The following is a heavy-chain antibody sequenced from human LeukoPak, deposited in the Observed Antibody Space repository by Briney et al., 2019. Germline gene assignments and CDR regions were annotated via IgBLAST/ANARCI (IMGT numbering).Heavy chain of an antibody. CDR1: GGSISSYY. V-gene: IGHV4-59*01. CDR3: ARGVLWFGVPPPPFDY. Sequence: SETLSLTCTVSGGSISSYYWSWIRQPPGKGLEWLGDIYYSGSTNYNPSLKSRVTISVDTSKNQFSLKLSSVTAADTAVYYCARGVLWFGVPPPPFDYWGQGTLVTVSS. D-gene: IGHD3-10*01. J-gene: IGHJ4*02. CDR2: IYYSGST.